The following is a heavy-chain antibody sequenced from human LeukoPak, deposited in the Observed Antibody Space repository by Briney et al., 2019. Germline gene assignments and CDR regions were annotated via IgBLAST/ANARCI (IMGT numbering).Heavy chain of an antibody. V-gene: IGHV4-34*01. CDR2: INHSGST. Sequence: PSETLSLTCAVYGGSFSGYYWSWIRQPPGKGLEWIGEINHSGSTNYNPSLKSRVTISVDTSKNQFSLKLSSVTAADTAVYYCARKQQLGPFDPWGQGTLVTVSS. J-gene: IGHJ5*02. CDR3: ARKQQLGPFDP. CDR1: GGSFSGYY. D-gene: IGHD6-13*01.